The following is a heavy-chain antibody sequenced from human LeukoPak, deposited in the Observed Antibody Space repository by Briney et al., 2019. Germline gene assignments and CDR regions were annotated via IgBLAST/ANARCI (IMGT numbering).Heavy chain of an antibody. J-gene: IGHJ4*02. Sequence: ASVKVSRKVSGYTLTELSMHWVRQAPGKGLEWMGGFYPEDGETIYAQKFQGRVTMTEDTSTDTAYMELSSLRSEDTAVYYCATGVSLVSEEMVRGTTFDYWGQGTLVTVSS. CDR3: ATGVSLVSEEMVRGTTFDY. V-gene: IGHV1-24*01. CDR1: GYTLTELS. CDR2: FYPEDGET. D-gene: IGHD3-10*01.